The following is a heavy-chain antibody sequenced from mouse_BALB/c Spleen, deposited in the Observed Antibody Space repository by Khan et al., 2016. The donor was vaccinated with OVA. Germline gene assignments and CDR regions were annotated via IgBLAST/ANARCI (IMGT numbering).Heavy chain of an antibody. CDR3: AREGAYYRSDGWFAY. CDR2: IIPSNDYT. D-gene: IGHD2-14*01. V-gene: IGHV1-4*01. CDR1: GFTFTSYT. Sequence: VQLQQSGAELARPGASVKMSCKASGFTFTSYTIHWVKQRHGQGLEWIGYIIPSNDYTNYNQRFKVRATLTADKSSSTAYMQLSSLTSEDSAVYYCAREGAYYRSDGWFAYWGQGTLVTVSA. J-gene: IGHJ3*01.